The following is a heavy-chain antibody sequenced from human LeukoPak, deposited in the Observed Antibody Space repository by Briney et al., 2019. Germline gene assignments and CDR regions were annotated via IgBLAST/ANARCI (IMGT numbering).Heavy chain of an antibody. CDR2: INHSGST. D-gene: IGHD6-19*01. V-gene: IGHV4-34*01. CDR1: GGSFSGYY. J-gene: IGHJ5*02. Sequence: SETLSLTCAVYGGSFSGYYWSWIRQPPGKGLEWIGEINHSGSTNYNPSLKSRVTISVDTSKNQFSLKLSSVTAADTAVYYCARGLSSGWYRNWFDPGGQGTLVTVSS. CDR3: ARGLSSGWYRNWFDP.